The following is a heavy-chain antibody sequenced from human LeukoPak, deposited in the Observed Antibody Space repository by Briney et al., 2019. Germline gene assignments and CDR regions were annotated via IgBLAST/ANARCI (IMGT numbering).Heavy chain of an antibody. V-gene: IGHV1-69*13. Sequence: GASVKVSCKASGGTFSSYAISWVRQAPGQGLEWMGGIIPIFGTANYAQKFQGRVTITADGSTSTAYMELSSLRSEDTAVYYCARGGSDYGDYVFDYWGQGTLVTVSS. J-gene: IGHJ4*02. CDR3: ARGGSDYGDYVFDY. CDR1: GGTFSSYA. CDR2: IIPIFGTA. D-gene: IGHD4-17*01.